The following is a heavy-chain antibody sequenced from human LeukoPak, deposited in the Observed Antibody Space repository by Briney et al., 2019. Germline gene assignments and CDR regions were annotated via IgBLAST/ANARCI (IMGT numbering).Heavy chain of an antibody. J-gene: IGHJ4*02. CDR2: INAGNGNT. V-gene: IGHV1-3*01. CDR3: AKEGGSESSSVFDY. Sequence: ASVKVSCKASGYTFTIYAIHWVRQALGQRLEWMGWINAGNGNTKYSQKFQGRVTIITDTSASTAYMELSSLRSEDTAVYYCAKEGGSESSSVFDYWGQGTLVTVSS. CDR1: GYTFTIYA. D-gene: IGHD3-10*01.